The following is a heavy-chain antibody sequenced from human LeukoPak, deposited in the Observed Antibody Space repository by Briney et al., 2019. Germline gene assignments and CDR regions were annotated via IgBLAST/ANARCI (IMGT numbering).Heavy chain of an antibody. CDR1: GATFSNYA. CDR3: ANAPYFYYYYMEV. V-gene: IGHV1-69*05. CDR2: IIPLFGTA. D-gene: IGHD2-8*01. J-gene: IGHJ6*03. Sequence: SVKVSCKASGATFSNYAINWVRQAPGQGLAWMGGIIPLFGTATYAQKFQGRITITTDESTSTDYMELSSLRPEDTAVYYCANAPYFYYYYMEVWGEGTTVTVSS.